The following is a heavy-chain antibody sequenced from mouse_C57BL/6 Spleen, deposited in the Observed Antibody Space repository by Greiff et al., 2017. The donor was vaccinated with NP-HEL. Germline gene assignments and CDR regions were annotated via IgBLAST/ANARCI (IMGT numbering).Heavy chain of an antibody. CDR3: ARYRLLRGDCLDY. J-gene: IGHJ2*01. CDR2: INPSTGGT. V-gene: IGHV1-42*01. D-gene: IGHD2-3*01. CDR1: GYSFTGYY. Sequence: VQLQQSGPELVKPGASVKISCKASGYSFTGYYMNWVKQSPEKSLEWIGEINPSTGGTTYNQKFKAKATLTVDKSSSTAYMQLKSLTSEDSAVYYCARYRLLRGDCLDYWGQGTTLTVSS.